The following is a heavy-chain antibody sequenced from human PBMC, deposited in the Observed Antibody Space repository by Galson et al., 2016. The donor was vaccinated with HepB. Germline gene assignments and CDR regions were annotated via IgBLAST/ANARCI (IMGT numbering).Heavy chain of an antibody. Sequence: SVKVSCKAAGYTFSTYYIHWVRQAPGQGLERVGIINPSGGSTSHAQKFQGRVTLTSETSTSTVYMELSSLRSDDTAVFYCARDYSGYDGGAFDDWGQGALVTVSS. V-gene: IGHV1-46*01. J-gene: IGHJ4*02. D-gene: IGHD5-12*01. CDR2: INPSGGST. CDR3: ARDYSGYDGGAFDD. CDR1: GYTFSTYY.